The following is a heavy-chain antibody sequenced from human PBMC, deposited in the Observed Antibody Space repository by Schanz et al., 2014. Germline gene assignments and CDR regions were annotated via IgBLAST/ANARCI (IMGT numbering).Heavy chain of an antibody. V-gene: IGHV1-69*02. D-gene: IGHD6-19*01. J-gene: IGHJ6*02. CDR1: GGTFSTYP. CDR3: PRLRRADPNGFDV. Sequence: QVQLVQSGAEVKKPGSSMKVSCKASGGTFSTYPINWLRQAPGQGLEWLGRIMPLRGIGNNAWKFQDRLTITADKSMNITYMELSSLGTEDTAVYYCPRLRRADPNGFDVWGQGTTVTVS. CDR2: IMPLRGIG.